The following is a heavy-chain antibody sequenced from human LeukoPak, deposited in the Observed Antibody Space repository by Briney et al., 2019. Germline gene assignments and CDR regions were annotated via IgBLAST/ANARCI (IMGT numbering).Heavy chain of an antibody. CDR1: GFTFSNYA. J-gene: IGHJ4*02. CDR2: INHSGST. CDR3: ASGKSVDY. Sequence: PGGSLRLSCAASGFTFSNYAIHWIRQPPGKGLEWIGEINHSGSTNYNPSLKSRVTISVDTSKNQFSLKLSSVTAADTAVYYCASGKSVDYWGQGTLVTVSS. V-gene: IGHV4-34*01.